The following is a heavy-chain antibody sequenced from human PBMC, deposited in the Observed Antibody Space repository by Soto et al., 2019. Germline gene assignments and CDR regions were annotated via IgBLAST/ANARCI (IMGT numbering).Heavy chain of an antibody. D-gene: IGHD3-10*01. V-gene: IGHV4-39*01. CDR2: IYYSGST. Sequence: QLQLQESGPGLVKPSETLSLTCTVSGGSISSSSYYWGWIRQPPGKGLEWIGSIYYSGSTYYNPSLKSRVTISVDTSKNQFSLKLSSVPAADTAVYYCARITPERGPRGYFDYWGQGTLVTVSS. CDR1: GGSISSSSYY. J-gene: IGHJ4*02. CDR3: ARITPERGPRGYFDY.